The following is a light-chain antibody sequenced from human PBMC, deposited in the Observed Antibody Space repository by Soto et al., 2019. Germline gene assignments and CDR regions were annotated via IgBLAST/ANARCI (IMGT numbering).Light chain of an antibody. CDR1: SSDVGGYNY. V-gene: IGLV2-14*01. CDR2: DVN. J-gene: IGLJ2*01. Sequence: QSALTQPASVSGSPGQSITISCTGTSSDVGGYNYVSWYQQHPGKAPKLMIYDVNNRPSGVSNRFSGSKSGNTASLTISGLQADDEADYYCSSYTGSSSSVVFGGGTKLTVL. CDR3: SSYTGSSSSVV.